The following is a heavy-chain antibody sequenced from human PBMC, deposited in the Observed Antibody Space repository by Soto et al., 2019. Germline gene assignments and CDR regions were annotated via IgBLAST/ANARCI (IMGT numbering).Heavy chain of an antibody. J-gene: IGHJ4*02. CDR1: GFTFSSYG. V-gene: IGHV3-30*18. Sequence: AGGSLRLSCAASGFTFSSYGMHWVRQAPGKGLEWVAVISYDGSNKYYADSVKGRFTISRDNSKNTLYLQMNSLRAEDTAVYYCAKEHRYYYDSSGYYPYFGYWGQGTLVTVSS. D-gene: IGHD3-22*01. CDR2: ISYDGSNK. CDR3: AKEHRYYYDSSGYYPYFGY.